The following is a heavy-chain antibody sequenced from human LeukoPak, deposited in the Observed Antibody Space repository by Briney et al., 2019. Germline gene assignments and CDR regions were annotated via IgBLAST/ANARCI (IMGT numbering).Heavy chain of an antibody. V-gene: IGHV3-23*01. J-gene: IGHJ6*02. CDR2: ISGSGGST. CDR1: GFTFSSYA. CDR3: ARNRLEWLLENYYYYGMDV. Sequence: PGGSLRLSCAASGFTFSSYAMSWVRQAPGKGLEWVSAISGSGGSTYYADSVKGRFTISRDNSKNTLYLQMNSLRAEDTAVYYCARNRLEWLLENYYYYGMDVWGQGTTVTVSS. D-gene: IGHD3-3*01.